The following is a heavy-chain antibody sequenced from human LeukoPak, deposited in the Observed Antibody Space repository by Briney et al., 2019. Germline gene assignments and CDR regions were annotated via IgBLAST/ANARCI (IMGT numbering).Heavy chain of an antibody. J-gene: IGHJ4*02. CDR2: ISGSGVST. Sequence: GGSLRLSCAASGLTFSSYAMSWVRQAPGKGLEWVSAISGSGVSTYYADSVKGRFTISRDNSRNTPYLQVNSLRAEDTAVYYCAKASAKTTVTFFDYWGQGTLVTVSS. CDR3: AKASAKTTVTFFDY. V-gene: IGHV3-23*01. D-gene: IGHD4-17*01. CDR1: GLTFSSYA.